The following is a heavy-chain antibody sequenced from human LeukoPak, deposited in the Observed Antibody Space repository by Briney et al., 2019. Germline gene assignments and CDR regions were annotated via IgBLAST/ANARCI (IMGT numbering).Heavy chain of an antibody. CDR1: GGSISSGGYY. V-gene: IGHV4-31*03. CDR2: MSQTGST. J-gene: IGHJ4*02. CDR3: ASSYDYCSSTSCPFDY. Sequence: PSETLSLTCTVSGGSISSGGYYWTWIRRPPGKGLEWIGYMSQTGSTYYNPSLKSRVTISVDTSKSQFSLKLTSVTAADTAVYYCASSYDYCSSTSCPFDYWGQGTLVTVSS. D-gene: IGHD2-2*01.